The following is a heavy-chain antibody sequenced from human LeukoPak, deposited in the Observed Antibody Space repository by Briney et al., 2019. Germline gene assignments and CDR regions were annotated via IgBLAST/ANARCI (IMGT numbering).Heavy chain of an antibody. Sequence: GGSLRLSCAASGFTFTTYWLGWVRQPPGKGLEWVANIKQDGTGKYYVDSVKGRFTISRDNAKNSLYLQMNSLRAEDTAVYYCARFVAAAGIADYYAFDIWGQGTMVTVSS. D-gene: IGHD6-13*01. CDR1: GFTFTTYW. CDR3: ARFVAAAGIADYYAFDI. V-gene: IGHV3-7*01. CDR2: IKQDGTGK. J-gene: IGHJ3*02.